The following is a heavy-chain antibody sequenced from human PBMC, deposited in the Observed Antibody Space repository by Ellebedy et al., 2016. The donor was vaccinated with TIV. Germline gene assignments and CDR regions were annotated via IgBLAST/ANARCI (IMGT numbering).Heavy chain of an antibody. CDR3: ATLEITMMANAPAAATYSFDY. V-gene: IGHV3-30-3*01. CDR2: ISYDGTDK. D-gene: IGHD3-22*01. CDR1: GFTFSNYV. Sequence: GGSLRLSCAASGFTFSNYVMHWVRQAPGKGLDWVAVISYDGTDKYYADSVKGRFTVSRDNSKNTLFLQMNSLRPEDTAVYFCATLEITMMANAPAAATYSFDYWGQGTLVTVAS. J-gene: IGHJ4*02.